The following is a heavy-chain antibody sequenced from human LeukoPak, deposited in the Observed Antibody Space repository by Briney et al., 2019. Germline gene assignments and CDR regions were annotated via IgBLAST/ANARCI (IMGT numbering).Heavy chain of an antibody. J-gene: IGHJ4*02. CDR1: GGTFSSYA. CDR2: IIPIFGTA. CDR3: ARAARRYCSGGSCYSAFDY. D-gene: IGHD2-15*01. Sequence: GASVNVSCKASGGTFSSYAISWVRQAPGQGLEWMGGIIPIFGTANYAQKFQGRVTITADESTSTAYMELSSLRSEDTAVYYCARAARRYCSGGSCYSAFDYWGQGTLVTVSS. V-gene: IGHV1-69*13.